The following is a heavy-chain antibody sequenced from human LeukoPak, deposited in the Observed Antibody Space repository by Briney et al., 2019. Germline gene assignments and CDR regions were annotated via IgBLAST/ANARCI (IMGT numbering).Heavy chain of an antibody. CDR1: GFTFTSYA. Sequence: GGSLRLSCAASGFTFTSYAMSWVRQAPGKGLEWVSGLSGSGGSTYYADSVKGRFTISRDISKNTLYLQMNSLRAEDTAVYYCAREGIGALGIDYWGQGTLVSVSS. CDR3: AREGIGALGIDY. V-gene: IGHV3-23*01. J-gene: IGHJ4*02. D-gene: IGHD4-17*01. CDR2: LSGSGGST.